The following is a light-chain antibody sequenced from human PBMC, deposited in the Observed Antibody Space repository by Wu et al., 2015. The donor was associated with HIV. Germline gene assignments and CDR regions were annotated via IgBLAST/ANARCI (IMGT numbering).Light chain of an antibody. Sequence: EIVLTQSPGTLSLSPGERATLSCRASQSVSSSYLAWYQQKPGQAPRLLIYDASSRATGIPDKFSGSGSGTDFTLTISRLEPEDFAVYYCQQYGNSPQAFGGGTKVEIK. CDR1: QSVSSSY. V-gene: IGKV3-20*01. J-gene: IGKJ4*01. CDR3: QQYGNSPQA. CDR2: DAS.